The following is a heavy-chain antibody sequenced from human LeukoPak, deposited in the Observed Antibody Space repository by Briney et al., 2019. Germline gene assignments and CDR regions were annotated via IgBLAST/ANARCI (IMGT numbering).Heavy chain of an antibody. CDR2: IYYSGST. Sequence: SETMSLTCTVSGGSISSGAYYWSWIRQPPGKGLEWIGYIYYSGSTNYNPSLKSRVTISVDTSKNQFSLKLSSVTAADTAVYYCARQSLGPVAHWFDPWGQGTLVTVSS. D-gene: IGHD6-19*01. J-gene: IGHJ5*02. CDR1: GGSISSGAYY. CDR3: ARQSLGPVAHWFDP. V-gene: IGHV4-61*08.